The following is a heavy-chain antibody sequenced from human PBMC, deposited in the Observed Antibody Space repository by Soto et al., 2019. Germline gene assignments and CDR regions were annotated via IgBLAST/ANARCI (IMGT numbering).Heavy chain of an antibody. Sequence: GGSLRLSCAASGFTFSSYSMNWVRQAPGKGLEWVSYISSSSTIYYADSVKGRFTISRDNAKNSLYLQMNSLRDEDTAVYYCASDGGDYGWFDPWGQGTLVTVSS. CDR2: ISSSSTI. D-gene: IGHD4-17*01. V-gene: IGHV3-48*02. J-gene: IGHJ5*02. CDR1: GFTFSSYS. CDR3: ASDGGDYGWFDP.